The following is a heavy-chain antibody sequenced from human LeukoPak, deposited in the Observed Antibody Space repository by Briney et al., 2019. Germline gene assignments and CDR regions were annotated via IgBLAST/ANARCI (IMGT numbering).Heavy chain of an antibody. CDR2: ITGSGDDA. Sequence: GGSLRLSCAASGLTFSSYAMSWVRQAPGKGLEWVSSITGSGDDANHADYVEGRSTISRDNSKNTLYLQMNSLRAEDTAVYYCAKDLRHSTNWFFDYLGQGTLVTVSS. D-gene: IGHD6-13*01. CDR3: AKDLRHSTNWFFDY. J-gene: IGHJ4*02. CDR1: GLTFSSYA. V-gene: IGHV3-23*01.